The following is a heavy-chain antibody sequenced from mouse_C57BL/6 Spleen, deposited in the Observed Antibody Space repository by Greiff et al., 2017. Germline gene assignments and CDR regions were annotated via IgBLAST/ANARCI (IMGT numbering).Heavy chain of an antibody. CDR1: GFNIKDYY. Sequence: EVQLQQSGAELVRPGASVKLSCTASGFNIKDYYMHWVKQRPEQGLEWIGRIDPEDGDTEYAPKFQGKATMTAVTSSNTAYLQLSSLTSDDTAVXYCTTYYYGSSYFYYFDYWGQGTTLTVSS. V-gene: IGHV14-1*01. CDR3: TTYYYGSSYFYYFDY. D-gene: IGHD1-1*01. CDR2: IDPEDGDT. J-gene: IGHJ2*01.